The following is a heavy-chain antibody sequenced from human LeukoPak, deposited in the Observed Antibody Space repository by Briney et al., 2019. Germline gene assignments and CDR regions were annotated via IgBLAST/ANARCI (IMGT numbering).Heavy chain of an antibody. V-gene: IGHV4-59*01. CDR2: FYYSGST. CDR1: GGSISSDY. J-gene: IGHJ4*02. Sequence: SETLSLTCTVSGGSISSDYWSWIRQPPGKGLEWIGYFYYSGSTDYNPSLKSRVMISVDTSKNQFSLNLNSVTASDTAIYYCARVGVCSSGSCYEDYWGQGTLVTASS. CDR3: ARVGVCSSGSCYEDY. D-gene: IGHD2-15*01.